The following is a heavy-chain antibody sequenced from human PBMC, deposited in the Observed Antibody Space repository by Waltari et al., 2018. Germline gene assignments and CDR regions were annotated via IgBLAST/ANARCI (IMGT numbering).Heavy chain of an antibody. D-gene: IGHD6-19*01. V-gene: IGHV1-24*01. J-gene: IGHJ5*02. CDR2: CDPEDGET. CDR3: ATFVAGLDWFDP. Sequence: QVQLVQSGAEVKKPGAAVKVSCKVSGYTLSELCMHCVRQAPGKWLEGMGGCDPEDGETIYAQKFQGRVTMTEDTSTDTAYMELSSLRSEDTAAYYCATFVAGLDWFDPWGQGTLVTVSS. CDR1: GYTLSELC.